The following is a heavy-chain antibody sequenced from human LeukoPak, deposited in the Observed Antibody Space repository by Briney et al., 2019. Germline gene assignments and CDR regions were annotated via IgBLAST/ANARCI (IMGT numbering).Heavy chain of an antibody. J-gene: IGHJ4*02. D-gene: IGHD3-16*01. CDR3: VRGGGLEEVGDY. CDR2: IISSRRNT. V-gene: IGHV3-11*06. CDR1: GFTFSDNY. Sequence: PGGSLRLSFATSGFTFSDNYMSCIRQDPGKGLEWVSYIISSRRNTNYAASVEARFPISRDNAKISLYLQMNSLRAEDTAVYYCVRGGGLEEVGDYWGQGTLVTVSS.